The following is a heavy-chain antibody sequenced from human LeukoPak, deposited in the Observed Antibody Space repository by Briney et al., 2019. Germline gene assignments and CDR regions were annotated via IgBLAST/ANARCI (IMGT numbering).Heavy chain of an antibody. CDR3: ARDLAVSDY. J-gene: IGHJ4*02. CDR2: INTDGGST. V-gene: IGHV3-74*01. CDR1: GFTFSNYW. Sequence: GSLRLSCAASGFTFSNYWMHWVRQAPGKGLVWVSRINTDGGSTTYGDSVKGRFTISRDNAKNTLYLQMNSLRDEDTAMYYCARDLAVSDYWGQGTLVTVSS.